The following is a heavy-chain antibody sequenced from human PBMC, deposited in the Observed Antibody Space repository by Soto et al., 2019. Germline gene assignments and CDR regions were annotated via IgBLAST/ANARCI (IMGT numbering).Heavy chain of an antibody. CDR2: IYYSGST. CDR1: GGSISSYY. Sequence: SETLSLTCTVSGGSISSYYWSWIRQPPGKGLEWIGYIYYSGSTNYNPSLKSRVTISVDTSKNHFSLQLSSVTAAVTAVYYCARVRQQLVPNWFDLWGQGTLVTVSS. V-gene: IGHV4-59*08. D-gene: IGHD6-13*01. CDR3: ARVRQQLVPNWFDL. J-gene: IGHJ5*02.